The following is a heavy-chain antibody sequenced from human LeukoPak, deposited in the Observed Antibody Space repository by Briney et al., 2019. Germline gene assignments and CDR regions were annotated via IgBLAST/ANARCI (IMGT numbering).Heavy chain of an antibody. V-gene: IGHV3-43*02. D-gene: IGHD5-12*01. Sequence: GGSLRLSCAASGINFNTYAMHWVRQAPGKGLEWVSLISGDGDRTSYADSVKGRFTISRDNDKNSLYLQMNSLRIEDTALYYCAKDRGYEVVLDPWGQGTLVAVSS. CDR2: ISGDGDRT. J-gene: IGHJ5*02. CDR1: GINFNTYA. CDR3: AKDRGYEVVLDP.